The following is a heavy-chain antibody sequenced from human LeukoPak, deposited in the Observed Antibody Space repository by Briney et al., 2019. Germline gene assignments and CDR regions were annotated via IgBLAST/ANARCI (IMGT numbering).Heavy chain of an antibody. CDR2: INPNSGGT. Sequence: GASVKVSCEASGYTFTGYYMHWVRQAPGQGLEWMGWINPNSGGTNYAQKFQGRVTMTRDTSISTAYMELSRLRSDDTAVYYCAIRDYGDYWYYFDYWGQGTLVTVSS. D-gene: IGHD4-17*01. J-gene: IGHJ4*02. CDR1: GYTFTGYY. V-gene: IGHV1-2*02. CDR3: AIRDYGDYWYYFDY.